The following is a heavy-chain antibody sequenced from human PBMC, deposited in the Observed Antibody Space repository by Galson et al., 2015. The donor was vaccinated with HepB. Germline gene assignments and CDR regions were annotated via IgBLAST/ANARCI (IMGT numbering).Heavy chain of an antibody. J-gene: IGHJ1*01. CDR1: VGSISSGGYS. Sequence: TLSLTCTVSVGSISSGGYSWSWIRQPPGKGLEWIGYIYHSGSTYYNPSLKSRVTISVDRSKNQFSLKLSSVTAADTAVYYCASWKSSGYVKYFQHWGQGTLVTVSS. D-gene: IGHD3-22*01. CDR3: ASWKSSGYVKYFQH. CDR2: IYHSGST. V-gene: IGHV4-30-2*01.